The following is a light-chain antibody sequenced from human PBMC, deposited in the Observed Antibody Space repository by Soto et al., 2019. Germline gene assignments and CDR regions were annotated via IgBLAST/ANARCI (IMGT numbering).Light chain of an antibody. Sequence: ETVLAQAPGTLSLSPGERVTLSCRASQSVTNSYLAWYQQKPGQAPRLLIYGALSRATGIPDRFSGSGSGTDFTLTISRLEPEDFAVYYCQQYGSSPWTFGQGTKVEIK. J-gene: IGKJ1*01. CDR3: QQYGSSPWT. CDR2: GAL. V-gene: IGKV3-20*01. CDR1: QSVTNSY.